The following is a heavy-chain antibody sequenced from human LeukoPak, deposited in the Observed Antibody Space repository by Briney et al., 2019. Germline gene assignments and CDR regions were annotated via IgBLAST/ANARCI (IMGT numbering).Heavy chain of an antibody. CDR2: VSSSGSTI. V-gene: IGHV3-11*01. D-gene: IGHD6-13*01. Sequence: PGGSLRLSCAASGFTFSDYYMSWIRQAPGKGLEWVSYVSSSGSTIYYADSVKGRFTISRDNSKNTLYLQMNGLRAEDTAVYYCAKDRYSSSWYGFDPWGQGTLVTVSS. J-gene: IGHJ5*02. CDR3: AKDRYSSSWYGFDP. CDR1: GFTFSDYY.